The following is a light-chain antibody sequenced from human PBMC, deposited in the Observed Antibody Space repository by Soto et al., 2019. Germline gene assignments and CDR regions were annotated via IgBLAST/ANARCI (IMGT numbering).Light chain of an antibody. Sequence: EVVMTQSPATLSLSPGARATLSCRASQTVPSYLAWYQQKPGQSPRLLIYDISNRATGIPARFSGSGSGTDFTLTISSLEPEDSAPYYCQQRSTWPRNTFGQGTKLEI. V-gene: IGKV3-11*01. CDR2: DIS. J-gene: IGKJ2*01. CDR1: QTVPSY. CDR3: QQRSTWPRNT.